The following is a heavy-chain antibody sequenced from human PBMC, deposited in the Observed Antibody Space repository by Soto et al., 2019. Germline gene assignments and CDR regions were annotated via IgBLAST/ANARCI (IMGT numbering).Heavy chain of an antibody. CDR1: GYTFTSYY. V-gene: IGHV1-46*01. CDR3: ARDSLFGVVISQLDY. D-gene: IGHD3-3*02. Sequence: ASVKVSCKASGYTFTSYYMHWVRQAPGQGLEWMGIINPSGGSTSYAQKFQGRFTISRDNSKNTLYLQMNSLRAEDTAVYYCARDSLFGVVISQLDYWGQGTLVTVSS. J-gene: IGHJ4*02. CDR2: INPSGGST.